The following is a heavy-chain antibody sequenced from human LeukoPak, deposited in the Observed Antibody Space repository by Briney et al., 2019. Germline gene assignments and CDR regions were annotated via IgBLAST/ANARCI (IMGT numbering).Heavy chain of an antibody. CDR2: IYYSGST. V-gene: IGHV4-59*08. J-gene: IGHJ4*02. CDR1: GGSITTYY. D-gene: IGHD2-2*01. Sequence: SETLSLTCTVSGGSITTYYWSWIRQPPGKGLEWIGYIYYSGSTNYNPSLKSRVTISIDTSKNQFSLKLSSVTAADTAVYYCARQMSLVVPAAMTLHFDYWGQGTLVTVSS. CDR3: ARQMSLVVPAAMTLHFDY.